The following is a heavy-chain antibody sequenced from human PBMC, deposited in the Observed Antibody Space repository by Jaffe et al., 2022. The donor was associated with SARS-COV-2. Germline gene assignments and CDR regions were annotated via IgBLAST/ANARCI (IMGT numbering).Heavy chain of an antibody. Sequence: QVQLQESGPGLVKPSETLSLTCTVSGGSISSYYWSWIRQPPGKGLEWIGYIYYSGSTNYNPSLKSRVTISVDTSKNQFSLKLSSVTAADTAVYYCAGRSGGYVFDYWGQGTLVTVSS. D-gene: IGHD5-12*01. CDR3: AGRSGGYVFDY. V-gene: IGHV4-59*01. J-gene: IGHJ4*02. CDR2: IYYSGST. CDR1: GGSISSYY.